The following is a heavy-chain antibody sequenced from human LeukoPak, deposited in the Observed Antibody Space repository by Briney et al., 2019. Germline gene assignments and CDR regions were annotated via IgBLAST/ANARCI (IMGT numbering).Heavy chain of an antibody. V-gene: IGHV4-4*02. D-gene: IGHD4-17*01. Sequence: SGTLSLTCAVSGGSNSRSNWWSWVRQPPGEGLEWIGEIYHSGSTNYNPSLKSRVTMSVDNSKNHFSLKLSSVTAADTAVYYCARAGEGEDYWGQGTLVTVSS. CDR1: GGSNSRSNW. J-gene: IGHJ4*02. CDR2: IYHSGST. CDR3: ARAGEGEDY.